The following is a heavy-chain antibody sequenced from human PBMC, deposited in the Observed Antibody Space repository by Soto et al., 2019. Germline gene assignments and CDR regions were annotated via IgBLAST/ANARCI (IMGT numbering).Heavy chain of an antibody. D-gene: IGHD3-16*02. CDR2: INPNSGGT. CDR1: GYTFTGYY. CDR3: ARDPILDDYVWGSYRPYYFDY. Sequence: VASVKVSCKASGYTFTGYYMHWVRQAPGQGLEWMGWINPNSGGTNYAQKFQGRVTMTRDTSISTAYMELSRLRSDDTAVYYCARDPILDDYVWGSYRPYYFDYWGQGTLVTVSS. J-gene: IGHJ4*02. V-gene: IGHV1-2*02.